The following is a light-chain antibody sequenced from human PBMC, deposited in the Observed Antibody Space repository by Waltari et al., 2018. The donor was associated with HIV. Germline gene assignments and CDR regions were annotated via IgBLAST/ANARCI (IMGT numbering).Light chain of an antibody. CDR3: SAYIRNIAYV. J-gene: IGLJ1*01. CDR1: SSDVGNNNY. V-gene: IGLV2-14*03. Sequence: QSALTQPASVSGSPGQSITISCTGTSSDVGNNNYVSWCQQHPGKAPKLIIHDVTNRPSGVSTRFSGSKSGNTAYLTISDLQVEDEADYYCSAYIRNIAYVFGTGTKVTVL. CDR2: DVT.